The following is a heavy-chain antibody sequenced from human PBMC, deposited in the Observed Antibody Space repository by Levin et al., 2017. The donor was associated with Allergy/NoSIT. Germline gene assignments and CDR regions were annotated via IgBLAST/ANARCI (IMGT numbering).Heavy chain of an antibody. D-gene: IGHD6-13*01. CDR1: EFTFSSYD. Sequence: ETLSLTCAASEFTFSSYDMSWVRQAPGKGLEWVSVISGSGGSSYYADSVKGRFTISRDNSKNTLYLQMNSLRVEDTAVYYCAKNRRYSSTWYDPEYYFDYWGQGTLVTVSS. CDR3: AKNRRYSSTWYDPEYYFDY. V-gene: IGHV3-23*01. J-gene: IGHJ4*02. CDR2: ISGSGGSS.